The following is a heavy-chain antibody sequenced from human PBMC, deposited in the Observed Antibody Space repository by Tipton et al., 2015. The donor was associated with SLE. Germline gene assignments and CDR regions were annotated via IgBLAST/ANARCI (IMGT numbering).Heavy chain of an antibody. Sequence: QSGAEVKKPGASVKVSCKASGYTFTSYGISWVRQAPGQGLEWMGWISAYNGNTNYAQKLQGRVTMTTDTSTSTAYMELRSLRSDDTAVYYCARDEYYYDSSGYYRYYYYGMDVWGQGTTVTVSS. CDR3: ARDEYYYDSSGYYRYYYYGMDV. D-gene: IGHD3-22*01. CDR2: ISAYNGNT. CDR1: GYTFTSYG. V-gene: IGHV1-18*01. J-gene: IGHJ6*02.